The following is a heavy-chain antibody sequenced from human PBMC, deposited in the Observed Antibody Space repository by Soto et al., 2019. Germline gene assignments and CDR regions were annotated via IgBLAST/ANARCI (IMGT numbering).Heavy chain of an antibody. CDR1: GFTFDDYA. Sequence: GGSLRLSCAASGFTFDDYAMHWVRQAPGKGLEWVSGISWNSGSIGYADSVKGRFTISRDNAKNSLYLQMNSLRAEDTALYYCAKDISNSITIFGVAVAAFDIWGQGTMVTVSS. J-gene: IGHJ3*02. CDR3: AKDISNSITIFGVAVAAFDI. D-gene: IGHD3-3*01. CDR2: ISWNSGSI. V-gene: IGHV3-9*01.